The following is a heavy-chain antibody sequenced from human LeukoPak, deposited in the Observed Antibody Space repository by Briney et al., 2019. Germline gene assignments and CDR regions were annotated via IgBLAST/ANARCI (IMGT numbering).Heavy chain of an antibody. J-gene: IGHJ5*02. Sequence: ASVKVSCKASGYTFTSYAMNWVRQAPGQGLEWMGWIDTSTGKPTYAQGFTEQFVFSLDASVSTAYYCARDNYGAEEGIGSSLVWLDPWGQGTRVTVSS. D-gene: IGHD4-11*01. CDR1: GYTFTSYA. CDR2: IDTSTGKP. V-gene: IGHV7-4-1*01. CDR3: LVWLDP.